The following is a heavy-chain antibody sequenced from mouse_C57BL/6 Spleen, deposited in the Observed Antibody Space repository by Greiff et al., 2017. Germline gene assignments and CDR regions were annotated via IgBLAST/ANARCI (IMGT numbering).Heavy chain of an antibody. V-gene: IGHV1-4*01. Sequence: QVQLQQSGAELARPGASVKMSCKASGYTFTSYTMHWVKQRPGQGLEWIGYINPSSGYTKYNQKFKDKATLTADKSSSTAYMQLSSLTSEDSAVYYCARGYYYGSSLYAMDYWGQGTSGTVSS. CDR2: INPSSGYT. J-gene: IGHJ4*01. D-gene: IGHD1-1*01. CDR3: ARGYYYGSSLYAMDY. CDR1: GYTFTSYT.